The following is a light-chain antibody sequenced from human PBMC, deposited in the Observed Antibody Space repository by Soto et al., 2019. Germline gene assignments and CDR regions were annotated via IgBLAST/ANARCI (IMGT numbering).Light chain of an antibody. Sequence: EIVMTQSPATLSVSPGERATLSCRASQSVSSNLAWYQQKPGQAPRLLINAASTRATGIPARFSGSGSGTEFTLTISSLQSEDFAVYYCQQYNNWPLTFGQGTRLEIK. CDR2: AAS. CDR3: QQYNNWPLT. V-gene: IGKV3-15*01. CDR1: QSVSSN. J-gene: IGKJ5*01.